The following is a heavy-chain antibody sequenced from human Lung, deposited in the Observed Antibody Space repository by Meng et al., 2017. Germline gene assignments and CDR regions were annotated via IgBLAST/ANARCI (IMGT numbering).Heavy chain of an antibody. Sequence: QVQLVQSGAEVKNSGASVKVYCKASGYSFTGYDMLWVRQGPGQGLEWMGRINPNGGDTRYAQKFQGRVTMTRDTAISTAYMELSSLIFDDTAVYYCARGPGAVRSPYYFDYWGQGTLVTVSS. V-gene: IGHV1-2*06. CDR1: GYSFTGYD. CDR3: ARGPGAVRSPYYFDY. CDR2: INPNGGDT. J-gene: IGHJ4*02. D-gene: IGHD2-15*01.